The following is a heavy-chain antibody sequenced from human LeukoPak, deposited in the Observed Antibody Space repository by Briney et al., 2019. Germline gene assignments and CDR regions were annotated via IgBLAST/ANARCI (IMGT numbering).Heavy chain of an antibody. CDR2: IYSGGST. J-gene: IGHJ3*02. V-gene: IGHV3-53*01. D-gene: IGHD3-10*01. CDR3: ASGYSGSYAFDI. CDR1: GFTVSSNY. Sequence: PGGSLKLSCAASGFTVSSNYMSWVRQAPGKGLEWVSVIYSGGSTYYGDSVKGRFTISRDNSKNTLYLQMNSLRAEDTAVYYCASGYSGSYAFDIWGQGTMVTVSS.